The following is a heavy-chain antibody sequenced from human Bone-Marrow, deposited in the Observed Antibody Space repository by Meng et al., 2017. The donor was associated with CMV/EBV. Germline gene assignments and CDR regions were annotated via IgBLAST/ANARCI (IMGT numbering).Heavy chain of an antibody. D-gene: IGHD1-26*01. CDR2: IYYSGST. Sequence: SETLSLTCTASGGSISSYYWSWIRQPPGKGLEWIGYIYYSGSTNYNPSLKSRVTISVDTSKNQFSLKLSSVTAADTAVYYCARGGRRKQPLGDVWGQGTTVTVSS. V-gene: IGHV4-59*01. CDR1: GGSISSYY. CDR3: ARGGRRKQPLGDV. J-gene: IGHJ6*02.